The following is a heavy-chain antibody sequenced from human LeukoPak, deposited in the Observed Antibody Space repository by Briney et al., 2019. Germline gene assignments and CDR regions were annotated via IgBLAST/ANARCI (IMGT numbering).Heavy chain of an antibody. J-gene: IGHJ4*02. D-gene: IGHD1-26*01. V-gene: IGHV3-23*01. CDR1: GGSISSGDYY. Sequence: ETQSLTCTVSGGSISSGDYYWSWIRQVPGKGLEWVSGISASGGSTSYADSVRGRFTISRDNSKNTLYVQMNSLRDEDTAVYYCAKDQRWESPHYLDSWGQGTLVTVSS. CDR3: AKDQRWESPHYLDS. CDR2: ISASGGST.